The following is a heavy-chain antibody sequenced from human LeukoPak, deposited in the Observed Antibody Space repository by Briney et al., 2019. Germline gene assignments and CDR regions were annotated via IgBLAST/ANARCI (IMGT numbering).Heavy chain of an antibody. CDR1: GDSISTNSVA. Sequence: SQTLSLTCAISGDSISTNSVAWNWIRQSPSRGLEWLGRTYYRSKWYNDYAVSVKSRITINPDTSKNQFSLQLNSVTPEDTAVYYCARGWYSDYFDYWGQGTLVTVSS. V-gene: IGHV6-1*01. D-gene: IGHD6-13*01. CDR2: TYYRSKWYN. J-gene: IGHJ4*02. CDR3: ARGWYSDYFDY.